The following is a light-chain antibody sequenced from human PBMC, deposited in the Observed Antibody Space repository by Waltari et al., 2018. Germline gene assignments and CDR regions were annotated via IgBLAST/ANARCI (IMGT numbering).Light chain of an antibody. J-gene: IGKJ5*01. V-gene: IGKV3-15*01. CDR3: QQYKTWPPIT. CDR1: QNLYDN. Sequence: EVVMTQSPATLSVSPGERATLSCRASQNLYDNLAWYQQKPGQTPRLLSYRASTRATGIPVRYSGRWSGAHFTLTISSVQAEDCAFYYCQQYKTWPPITFGRGTRLEIK. CDR2: RAS.